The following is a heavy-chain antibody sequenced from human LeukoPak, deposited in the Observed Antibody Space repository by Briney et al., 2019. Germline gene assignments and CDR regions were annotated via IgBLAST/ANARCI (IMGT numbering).Heavy chain of an antibody. CDR3: ARGVGVRLGSSWELGY. CDR2: ISGGGDTT. CDR1: GFGFSSYT. Sequence: PGGSLRLSCSASGFGFSSYTMTWVRQAPGKGPEWVSIISGGGDTTFYTDSVKGRFTISRDNSKNTLYLQMNSLRAEDTALYYCARGVGVRLGSSWELGYWGQGTLVTVSS. D-gene: IGHD6-13*01. V-gene: IGHV3-23*01. J-gene: IGHJ4*02.